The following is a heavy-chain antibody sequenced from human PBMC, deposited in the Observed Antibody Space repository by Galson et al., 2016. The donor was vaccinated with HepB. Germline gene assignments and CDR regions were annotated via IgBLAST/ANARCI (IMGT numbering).Heavy chain of an antibody. Sequence: QSGAEVKKPGESLKISCQGSGYRFTTYWIAWVRQMPGIALKWMGIIYPGALKPKTSPSFKGQVTISVDKSISTVYLQWSGLKASDTAMYYCGRIGYSSGHDYWGQGTLVTVSS. CDR2: IYPGALKP. CDR3: GRIGYSSGHDY. J-gene: IGHJ4*02. V-gene: IGHV5-51*01. CDR1: GYRFTTYW. D-gene: IGHD6-19*01.